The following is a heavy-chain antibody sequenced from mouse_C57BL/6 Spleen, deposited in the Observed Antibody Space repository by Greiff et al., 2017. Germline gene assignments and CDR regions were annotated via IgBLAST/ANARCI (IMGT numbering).Heavy chain of an antibody. Sequence: QVQLQQPGAELVMPGASVKLSCKASGYTFTSYWMHWVKQRPGQGLEWIGEIDPSDSYTNYNQKFKGKSTLTVDKSSSTAYMQLSSLTSEDSAVYYCARVRGEDYAMDYWGQGTSVTVSS. D-gene: IGHD1-1*01. CDR1: GYTFTSYW. J-gene: IGHJ4*01. V-gene: IGHV1-69*01. CDR3: ARVRGEDYAMDY. CDR2: IDPSDSYT.